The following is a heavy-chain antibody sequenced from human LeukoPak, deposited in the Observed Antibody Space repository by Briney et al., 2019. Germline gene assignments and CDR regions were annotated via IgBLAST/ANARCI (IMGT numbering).Heavy chain of an antibody. CDR2: IYYSGNT. Sequence: PSETLSLTCTVSGGSISSYYWSWIRQPPGKGLEWIGYIYYSGNTNYNPSLKSRVTISVDTSKNQFSLKLNSVTAADTAVYYCARSRSYHNNFDYWGQGTLVTVSS. CDR3: ARSRSYHNNFDY. V-gene: IGHV4-59*01. J-gene: IGHJ4*02. CDR1: GGSISSYY. D-gene: IGHD1-26*01.